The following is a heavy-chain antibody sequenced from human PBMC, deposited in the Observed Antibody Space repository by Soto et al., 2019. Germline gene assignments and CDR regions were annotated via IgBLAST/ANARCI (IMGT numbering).Heavy chain of an antibody. J-gene: IGHJ4*02. V-gene: IGHV4-59*01. CDR2: IYYSGST. D-gene: IGHD4-17*01. CDR1: GGSISSYY. Sequence: QVQLQESGPGLVKPSETLSLTCTVSGGSISSYYWSWIRQPPGKGLEWIGYIYYSGSTNYNPSLKSRVTISVDTSKNQFSLKLSSVTAADTAVYYCASILSDDYGDYVGDYWGQGTLVTVSS. CDR3: ASILSDDYGDYVGDY.